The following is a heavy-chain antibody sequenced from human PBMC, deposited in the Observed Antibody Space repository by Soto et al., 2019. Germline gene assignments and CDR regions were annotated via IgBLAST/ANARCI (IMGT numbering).Heavy chain of an antibody. CDR1: GFTFSNYA. CDR2: ISGSGGST. J-gene: IGHJ4*02. V-gene: IGHV3-23*01. D-gene: IGHD3-22*01. Sequence: GGSLRLSCAASGFTFSNYAVTWVRQAPGKGLEWVSTISGSGGSTYYADSVKGRFTISRDNSKNTLYLQMNSLRAEDTAVYYCAKDLTSYYDSSGSPDYWGQGTLVTVSS. CDR3: AKDLTSYYDSSGSPDY.